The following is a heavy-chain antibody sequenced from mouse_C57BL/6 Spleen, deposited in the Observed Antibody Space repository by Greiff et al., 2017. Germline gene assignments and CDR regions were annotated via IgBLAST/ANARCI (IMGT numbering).Heavy chain of an antibody. CDR2: IYPGDGDT. V-gene: IGHV1-82*01. CDR1: GYAFSSSW. Sequence: VQLVESGPELVKPGASVKISCKASGYAFSSSWMNWVKQRPGTGLEWIGRIYPGDGDTNYNGKFKGKATLTADTSSSTAYMQLSSLPSEDSAVYVCASPYYYGSNPFNKDYWGQGTSVTVSS. CDR3: ASPYYYGSNPFNKDY. D-gene: IGHD1-1*01. J-gene: IGHJ4*01.